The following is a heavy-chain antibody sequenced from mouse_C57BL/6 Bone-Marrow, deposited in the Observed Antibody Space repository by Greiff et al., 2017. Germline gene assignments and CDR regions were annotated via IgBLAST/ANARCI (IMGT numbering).Heavy chain of an antibody. J-gene: IGHJ4*01. CDR2: IYPGSGST. Sequence: QVQLQQPGAELVKPGASVKMSCKASGYTFTSYWITWVKQSPGQGLEWIGDIYPGSGSTNYNEKFKSKATLTVDKSSSTAYMQLSSLTSEDSAVYYCARGGDYDAMDYWGQGTSVTVSA. CDR3: ARGGDYDAMDY. CDR1: GYTFTSYW. V-gene: IGHV1-55*01.